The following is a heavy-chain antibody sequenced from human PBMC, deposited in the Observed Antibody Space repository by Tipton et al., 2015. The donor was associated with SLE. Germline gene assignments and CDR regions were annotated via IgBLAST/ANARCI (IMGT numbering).Heavy chain of an antibody. J-gene: IGHJ4*02. CDR1: GYTFTSYD. V-gene: IGHV1-8*02. CDR3: ARGQEGLLWFRELSDY. D-gene: IGHD3-10*01. CDR2: MNPNSGNT. Sequence: QLVQSGAEVKNPGASVKVSCKTSGYTFTSYDINWVRQATGQGLEWMGWMNPNSGNTGYAQKFQGRVTMTRNTSISTAYMELSSLRSEDTAVYYCARGQEGLLWFRELSDYWGQGTLVTVSS.